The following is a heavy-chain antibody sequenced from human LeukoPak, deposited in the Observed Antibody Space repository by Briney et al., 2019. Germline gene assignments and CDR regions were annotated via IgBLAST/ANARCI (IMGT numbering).Heavy chain of an antibody. Sequence: GGSLRLSCAASGFTVSSNYMSWVRQAPGKGLEWVSVIYSGGSTYYADSVKGRFTISRDNSKNTLYLQMNSLRAEDTAVYYCAKDLGCSGGSCYSGIDYWGQGTLVTVSS. CDR1: GFTVSSNY. J-gene: IGHJ4*02. D-gene: IGHD2-15*01. CDR3: AKDLGCSGGSCYSGIDY. V-gene: IGHV3-53*05. CDR2: IYSGGST.